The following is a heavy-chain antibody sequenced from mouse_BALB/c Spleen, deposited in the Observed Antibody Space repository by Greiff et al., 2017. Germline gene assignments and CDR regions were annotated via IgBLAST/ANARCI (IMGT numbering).Heavy chain of an antibody. CDR1: GFSLSTYGIG. J-gene: IGHJ4*01. Sequence: QVTLKESGPGILQPSQTLSLTCSFSGFSLSTYGIGVGWIRQPSGKGLEWLAHIWWNDNKYYNTALKSRLTISKDTSNNQVFLKIASVDTADTATYYCARIEHYRYPFYAMDYWGQGTSVTVSS. CDR3: ARIEHYRYPFYAMDY. V-gene: IGHV8-11*01. D-gene: IGHD2-14*01. CDR2: IWWNDNK.